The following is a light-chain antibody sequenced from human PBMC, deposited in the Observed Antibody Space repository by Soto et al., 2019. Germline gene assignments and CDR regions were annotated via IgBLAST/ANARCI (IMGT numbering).Light chain of an antibody. CDR2: GSS. Sequence: EIVLTQSPGTLSLSPGDRATLYCRASQSVDNYLAWYQQKSGQAPRLLVYGSSIRATGIPARFSGSGSGTDFTLTISSLEPEDFAVYYCQQFSSYPLTFGGGTKVEIK. CDR1: QSVDNY. V-gene: IGKV3-11*01. J-gene: IGKJ4*01. CDR3: QQFSSYPLT.